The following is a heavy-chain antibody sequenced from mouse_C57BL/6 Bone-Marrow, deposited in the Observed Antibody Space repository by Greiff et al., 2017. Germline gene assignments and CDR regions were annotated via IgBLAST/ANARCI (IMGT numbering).Heavy chain of an antibody. CDR3: ARGDYGRSYYYAMDY. J-gene: IGHJ4*01. D-gene: IGHD1-1*01. Sequence: VQLKESGAELARPGASVKLSCKASGYTFTSYGISWVKQRTGQGLEWIGEIYPRSGNTYYNEKFKGKATLTADKSSSTAYMELRSLTSEDSAVYFCARGDYGRSYYYAMDYWGQGTSVTVSS. V-gene: IGHV1-81*01. CDR2: IYPRSGNT. CDR1: GYTFTSYG.